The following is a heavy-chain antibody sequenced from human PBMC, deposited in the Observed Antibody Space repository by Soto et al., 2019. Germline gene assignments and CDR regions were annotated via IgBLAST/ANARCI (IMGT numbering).Heavy chain of an antibody. V-gene: IGHV3-23*01. CDR3: AKDKMEQWLVGGYYDY. CDR2: TIDSGGRS. Sequence: HPVGSLRLSCAASGFTFSSHAMSWVRQAPGKGLEWVSSTIDSGGRSYHADSVRGRFTISRDNSKNTLYLQMNSLRADDTAIYYCAKDKMEQWLVGGYYDYWGQGALVTVSS. D-gene: IGHD6-19*01. J-gene: IGHJ4*02. CDR1: GFTFSSHA.